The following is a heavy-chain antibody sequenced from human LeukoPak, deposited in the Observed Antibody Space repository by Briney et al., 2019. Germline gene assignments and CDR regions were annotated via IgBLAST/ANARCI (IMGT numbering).Heavy chain of an antibody. J-gene: IGHJ5*02. CDR1: GGTFSSYA. CDR3: ARGGGYGSNWFDP. D-gene: IGHD3-16*01. CDR2: IIPILGIA. Sequence: SVKASCKASGGTFSSYAISWVRQAPGQGLEWVGRIIPILGIANYAQKFQGRVTITADKSTSTAYMELSSLRSEDTAVYYCARGGGYGSNWFDPWGQGTLVTVSS. V-gene: IGHV1-69*04.